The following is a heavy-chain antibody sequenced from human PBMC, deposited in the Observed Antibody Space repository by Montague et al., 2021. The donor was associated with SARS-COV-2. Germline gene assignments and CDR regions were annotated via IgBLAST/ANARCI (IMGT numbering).Heavy chain of an antibody. J-gene: IGHJ6*02. CDR2: IKPDGGEK. CDR1: GFTFSSYW. V-gene: IGHV3-7*03. D-gene: IGHD1-26*01. Sequence: SLSLSCSASGFTFSSYWMSWVRQTPGKGLEWVAHIKPDGGEKHYVDSVKGRFTISRDNAKNSLNLQMDSLRAEDTALYYCARDSRIVGATGGMDVWGQGTTVIVSS. CDR3: ARDSRIVGATGGMDV.